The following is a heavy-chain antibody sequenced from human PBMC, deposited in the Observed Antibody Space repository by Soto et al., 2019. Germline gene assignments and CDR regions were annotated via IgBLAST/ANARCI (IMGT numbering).Heavy chain of an antibody. V-gene: IGHV1-69*01. J-gene: IGHJ6*02. CDR2: IIPIFGTA. CDR3: ASSSAPLGGGNLIYYYYGMDV. Sequence: QVQLVQSGAEVKKPGSSVKVSCKASGGTFSSYAISWVRQAPGQGLEWMGGIIPIFGTANYAQKFHGRVTITADESTSTAYMELSSLRSEDTAVYYCASSSAPLGGGNLIYYYYGMDVWGQGTTVTVSS. D-gene: IGHD1-26*01. CDR1: GGTFSSYA.